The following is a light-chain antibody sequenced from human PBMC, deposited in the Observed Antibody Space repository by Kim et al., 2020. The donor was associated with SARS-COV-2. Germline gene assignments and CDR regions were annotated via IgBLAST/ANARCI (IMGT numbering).Light chain of an antibody. V-gene: IGKV3-11*01. Sequence: ENVLTQSPATLSLSPGQRATLSCRASQNIGAFLPWYQQKPGQAPRLLIYETSKRATGIPARFSGSGSGTDFTLNIISLEPEDFALYYCDRSKTFGQGTRVEIK. CDR1: QNIGAF. J-gene: IGKJ1*01. CDR2: ETS. CDR3: DRSKT.